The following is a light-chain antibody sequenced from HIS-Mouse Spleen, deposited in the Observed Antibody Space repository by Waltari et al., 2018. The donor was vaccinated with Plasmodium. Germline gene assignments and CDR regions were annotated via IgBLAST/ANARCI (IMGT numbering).Light chain of an antibody. CDR3: YSTDSSGNHRV. Sequence: SYELTQPPSVSVSPGQTARITCSGDAFPKKYAYWYQQKSGQAPVLVIYEASKRPSGIPERFSGSSSGTMATLTISGAQVEDEADYYCYSTDSSGNHRVFGGGTKLTVL. CDR2: EAS. J-gene: IGLJ3*02. CDR1: AFPKKY. V-gene: IGLV3-10*01.